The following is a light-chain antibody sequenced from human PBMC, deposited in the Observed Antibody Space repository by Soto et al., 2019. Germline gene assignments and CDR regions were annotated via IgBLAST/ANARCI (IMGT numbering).Light chain of an antibody. CDR3: QQRSNWYT. J-gene: IGKJ2*01. V-gene: IGKV3-11*01. CDR2: ASS. CDR1: QSVGSY. Sequence: EIVLTQSPDTLSLSPGEGATLSCRASQSVGSYLAWYQQKPGQAPRLLIYASSNRATGIPARFSGSGSGIDITLTISSLEPEDFAVYYCQQRSNWYTFGQGTKLEIK.